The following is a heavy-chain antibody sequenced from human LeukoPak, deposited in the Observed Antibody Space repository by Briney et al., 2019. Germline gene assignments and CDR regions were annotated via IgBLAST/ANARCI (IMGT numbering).Heavy chain of an antibody. V-gene: IGHV1-69*13. CDR2: IIPMFDSR. D-gene: IGHD4-23*01. CDR3: AREANFGGNLNWLDP. J-gene: IGHJ5*02. CDR1: GGTFRGNG. Sequence: ASVKVSCKASGGTFRGNGYNWVREAPGQGLEWMGGIIPMFDSRSYAQKFQGRVTLTSDESRTTLYMELSNLTTEDTAIYYCAREANFGGNLNWLDPWGQGTLVTVSS.